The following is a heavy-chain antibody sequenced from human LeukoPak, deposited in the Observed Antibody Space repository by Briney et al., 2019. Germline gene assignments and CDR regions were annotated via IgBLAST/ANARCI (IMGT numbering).Heavy chain of an antibody. CDR1: GFTVSSNY. D-gene: IGHD4-17*01. J-gene: IGHJ5*02. CDR3: ARSDYGDYGVGDWFDP. Sequence: PGGSLRLSCAASGFTVSSNYMSWVRQAPGKGLEWVSVIYSGGSTYYADSVEGRFTISRDNSKNTLYLQMNSLRAEDTAVYYCARSDYGDYGVGDWFDPWGQGTLVTVSS. V-gene: IGHV3-66*01. CDR2: IYSGGST.